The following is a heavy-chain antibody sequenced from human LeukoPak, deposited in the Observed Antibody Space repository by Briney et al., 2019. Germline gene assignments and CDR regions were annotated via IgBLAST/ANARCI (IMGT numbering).Heavy chain of an antibody. J-gene: IGHJ4*02. CDR1: GFTFSSYA. V-gene: IGHV3-23*01. D-gene: IGHD6-13*01. CDR3: AKHRSGIAASGSNY. CDR2: ISGSGGGSGGST. Sequence: GGSLRLSCAASGFTFSSYAMSWVRQAPGKGLEWVSVSVISGSGGGSGGSTYYADSVKGRFTISRDDSKNTLYLQMNNLRVEDTAVYYCAKHRSGIAASGSNYWGQGTLVSVSS.